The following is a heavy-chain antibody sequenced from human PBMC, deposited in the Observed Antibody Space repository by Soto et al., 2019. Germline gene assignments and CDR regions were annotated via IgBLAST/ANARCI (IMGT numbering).Heavy chain of an antibody. CDR1: GGTFSKDA. J-gene: IGHJ6*02. V-gene: IGHV1-69*01. CDR3: TRMLGYGSEAGKTLYYAMDV. Sequence: QVQLVQSGPEVKKPSTSVTVSCTISGGTFSKDAINWVRQPPGQGLEWMGLLIPVFGSPFYAQKFQGRIIMYAVASTCTSFMNLSSLRSEDTAVNYCTRMLGYGSEAGKTLYYAMDVWGQRTTVSVSS. D-gene: IGHD4-17*01. CDR2: LIPVFGSP.